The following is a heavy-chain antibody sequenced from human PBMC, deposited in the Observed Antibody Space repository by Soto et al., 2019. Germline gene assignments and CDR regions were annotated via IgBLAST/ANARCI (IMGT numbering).Heavy chain of an antibody. D-gene: IGHD3-10*01. CDR3: ARVAVTAGNEYGSGSYDL. Sequence: XGSLILSCAASGFTLRNYNMSWVRQAPGRGLEWVSAIISNGRYINYLDSVKGRFTIARDDAKNSLSLQMDSLRVEDTAVYYCARVAVTAGNEYGSGSYDLWGQGTLVTVSS. J-gene: IGHJ5*02. V-gene: IGHV3-21*01. CDR1: GFTLRNYN. CDR2: IISNGRYI.